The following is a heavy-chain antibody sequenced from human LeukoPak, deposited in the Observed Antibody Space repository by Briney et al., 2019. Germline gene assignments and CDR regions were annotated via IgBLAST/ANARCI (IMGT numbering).Heavy chain of an antibody. J-gene: IGHJ4*02. CDR1: GFTVSSNS. D-gene: IGHD4/OR15-4a*01. V-gene: IGHV3-53*01. CDR2: IYSGNT. Sequence: GGSLRLSCTVSGFTVSSNSMSWVRQAPGKGLEWVSFIYSGNTHYSDSVKGRFTISRDNSKNTLYLQMNSLRAEDTAVYYCARRAGAYSHPYDYWGQGTLVTASS. CDR3: ARRAGAYSHPYDY.